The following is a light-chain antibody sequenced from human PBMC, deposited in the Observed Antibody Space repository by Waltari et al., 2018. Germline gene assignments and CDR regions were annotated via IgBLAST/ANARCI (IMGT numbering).Light chain of an antibody. J-gene: IGLJ2*01. CDR2: EVS. Sequence: QSALTQPASVSGSPGQSITISCTGTSSDVGGYNYVSWYQQHPVKAPKLMIYEVSNRPSGVSNRFSGSKSGNTASLTISGLQAEDEADCYCSSYTSSSTVVFGGGTKLTVL. CDR3: SSYTSSSTVV. CDR1: SSDVGGYNY. V-gene: IGLV2-14*01.